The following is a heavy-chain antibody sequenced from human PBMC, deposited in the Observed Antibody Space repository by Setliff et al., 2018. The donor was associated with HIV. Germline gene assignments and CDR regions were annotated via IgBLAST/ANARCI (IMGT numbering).Heavy chain of an antibody. V-gene: IGHV4-59*11. Sequence: PSETLSLTCTVSGGSISSHYWSWIRQPPGKGLEWIGSIYYSGSTNYNPSLKSRVTISVDTSKNQFSLKLSSVTAADTAVYYCARGLWTIFGVVSTPLYYFDYWGQGTLVTVSS. CDR1: GGSISSHY. J-gene: IGHJ4*02. CDR2: IYYSGST. D-gene: IGHD3-3*01. CDR3: ARGLWTIFGVVSTPLYYFDY.